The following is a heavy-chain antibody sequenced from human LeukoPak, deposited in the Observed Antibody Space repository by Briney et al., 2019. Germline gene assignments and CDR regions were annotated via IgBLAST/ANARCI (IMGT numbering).Heavy chain of an antibody. V-gene: IGHV3-7*01. CDR2: INQDGRVK. Sequence: PGGSLRLSCAASGFTFPNYWMSWVRQAPEKGLEWVANINQDGRVKQYADSMKGRFTISRDNAKNSLYLQMNSLRAEDTAVYYCARDRDDGGFEYWGQGTLVTVSS. J-gene: IGHJ4*02. CDR3: ARDRDDGGFEY. D-gene: IGHD4-23*01. CDR1: GFTFPNYW.